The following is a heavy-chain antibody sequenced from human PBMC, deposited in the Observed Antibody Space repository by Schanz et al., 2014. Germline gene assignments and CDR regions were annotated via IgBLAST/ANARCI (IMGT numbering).Heavy chain of an antibody. J-gene: IGHJ3*01. Sequence: QVQLVESGGGLVQPGGSLRLSCAASGFNFGSHGMHWVRQAPGKGLEWVAVISYDGSFKNYADSVRGRITMSRDNSKNTMYLQINNLRADDTAVYYCARELPGVVAFDSWGQGTMVTVSS. CDR3: ARELPGVVAFDS. D-gene: IGHD7-27*01. V-gene: IGHV3-33*08. CDR1: GFNFGSHG. CDR2: ISYDGSFK.